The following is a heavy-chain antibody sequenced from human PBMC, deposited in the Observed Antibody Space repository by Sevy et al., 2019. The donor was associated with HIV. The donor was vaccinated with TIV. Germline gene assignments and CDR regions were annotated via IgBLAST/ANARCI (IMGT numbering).Heavy chain of an antibody. CDR1: RFTFSSYA. CDR3: ARGGTTRTPVDY. D-gene: IGHD2-15*01. CDR2: ISYDATNK. V-gene: IGHV3-30-3*01. J-gene: IGHJ4*02. Sequence: GESLKISCAASRFTFSSYAMHWVRQAPGRGLEWVALISYDATNKYYTDSVKGRFTISRDNSKNTLYLQLNSLRAEDTALYYCARGGTTRTPVDYWGQGTLVTVSS.